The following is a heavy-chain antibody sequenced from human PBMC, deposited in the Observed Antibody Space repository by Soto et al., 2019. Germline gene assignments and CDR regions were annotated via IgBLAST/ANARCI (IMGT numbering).Heavy chain of an antibody. V-gene: IGHV3-66*01. CDR1: GFTVSSNY. Sequence: GGSLRLSCAASGFTVSSNYMSWVRQAPGKGLEWVSVIYSGGSTYYADSVKGRFTISRDNSKNTLYLQMNSLRAEDTAVYYCARGLNSYGYYYYYGMDVWGQGTTVTVSS. CDR2: IYSGGST. J-gene: IGHJ6*02. CDR3: ARGLNSYGYYYYYGMDV. D-gene: IGHD5-18*01.